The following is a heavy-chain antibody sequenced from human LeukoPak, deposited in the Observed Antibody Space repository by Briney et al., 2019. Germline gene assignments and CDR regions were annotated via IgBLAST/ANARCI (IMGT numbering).Heavy chain of an antibody. V-gene: IGHV3-23*01. J-gene: IGHJ4*02. D-gene: IGHD6-13*01. CDR3: AKVGGSSSWSKTTRYYFDY. Sequence: GGSLRLSCAASGFTLSSYAMSWVRQAPGKGLEWVSAISGSGGSTYYADSVKGRFTISRDNSKNTLYLQMNSLRAEDTAVYYCAKVGGSSSWSKTTRYYFDYWGQGTLVTVSS. CDR2: ISGSGGST. CDR1: GFTLSSYA.